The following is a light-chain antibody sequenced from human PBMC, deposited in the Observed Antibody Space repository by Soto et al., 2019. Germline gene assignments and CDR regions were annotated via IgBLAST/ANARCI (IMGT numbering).Light chain of an antibody. V-gene: IGLV2-23*01. CDR3: CSYAGSSTYV. CDR1: NSEVGGYNF. Sequence: QSVLTQPASVSGSPGQSITISCTGRNSEVGGYNFVSWYQQHPDKAPKVIIYEGSKRPSGVSNRFSGSKSGNTASLTISGLQAEDEADYYCCSYAGSSTYVFGTGTKVT. CDR2: EGS. J-gene: IGLJ1*01.